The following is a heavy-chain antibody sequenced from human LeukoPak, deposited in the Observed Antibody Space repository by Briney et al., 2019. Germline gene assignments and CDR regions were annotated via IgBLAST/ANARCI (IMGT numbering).Heavy chain of an antibody. J-gene: IGHJ4*02. D-gene: IGHD4-17*01. Sequence: SETLSLTCTVSGGSLITYYWGWIRQPPGKGLEWIGYIHYSGSTNYNPSLKSRLIISVDTSKNQFSLKMRSVTAADTAVYFCARHYGDYAFDYWGQGNPVTVSS. CDR3: ARHYGDYAFDY. V-gene: IGHV4-59*08. CDR1: GGSLITYY. CDR2: IHYSGST.